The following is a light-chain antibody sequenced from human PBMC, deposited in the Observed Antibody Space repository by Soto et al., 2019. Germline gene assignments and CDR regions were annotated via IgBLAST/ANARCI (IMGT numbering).Light chain of an antibody. CDR1: QSVSSN. J-gene: IGKJ1*01. Sequence: EIVMTQSQAALSVSPGERATLSCSASQSVSSNFAWYQQKPGQTPRLLSYGASTRATGIPARFSGSGSGTEFTLTNSRLQSEDFAVYYCQQYTEWPWTLGQGTKVEIK. CDR2: GAS. V-gene: IGKV3-15*01. CDR3: QQYTEWPWT.